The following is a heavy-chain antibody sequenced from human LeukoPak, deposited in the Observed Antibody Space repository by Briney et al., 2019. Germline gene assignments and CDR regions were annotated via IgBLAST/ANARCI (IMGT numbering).Heavy chain of an antibody. CDR2: ISTTGTTI. V-gene: IGHV3-48*02. CDR1: GFTFSAYH. D-gene: IGHD2-21*01. J-gene: IGHJ4*02. CDR3: ARVWQDYSGVDY. Sequence: GGSLRLSCAASGFTFSAYHINWVRQAPGKGLEWISYISTTGTTIHYADSVKGRFAISGDNAKSSLYLQMNSLGDEDTAVYYCARVWQDYSGVDYWGQGTLVTVSS.